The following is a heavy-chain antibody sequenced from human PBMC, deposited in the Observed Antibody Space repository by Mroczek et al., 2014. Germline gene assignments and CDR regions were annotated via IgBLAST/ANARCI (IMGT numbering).Heavy chain of an antibody. V-gene: IGHV4-61*02. CDR1: GGSISSGSYY. D-gene: IGHD2-21*01. J-gene: IGHJ5*02. Sequence: QVQLQESGPGLVKPSQTLSLTCTVSGGSISSGSYYWSWIRQPAGKGLEWIGRIYTSGSTNYNPSLKSRVTISVDTSKNQFSLKLSSVTAADTAVYYCARAHIVDGGAREWFDPWGQGTLVTVSS. CDR3: ARAHIVDGGAREWFDP. CDR2: IYTSGST.